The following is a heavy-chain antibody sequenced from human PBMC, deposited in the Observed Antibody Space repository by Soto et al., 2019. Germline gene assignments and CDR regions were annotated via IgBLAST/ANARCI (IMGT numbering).Heavy chain of an antibody. V-gene: IGHV4-39*01. J-gene: IGHJ4*02. CDR1: GGSISSSTYY. CDR3: AKLAARRVDD. Sequence: QLQLQESGPGLAKPSETLSLTCTVSGGSISSSTYYWGWIRQPPGKGLEWIGSLYYSGTTYYNPSLKSRVTVSGDTSKTLSSPKLSSVTAADTAVYYCAKLAARRVDDLGQGTLVTVCS. CDR2: LYYSGTT. D-gene: IGHD6-6*01.